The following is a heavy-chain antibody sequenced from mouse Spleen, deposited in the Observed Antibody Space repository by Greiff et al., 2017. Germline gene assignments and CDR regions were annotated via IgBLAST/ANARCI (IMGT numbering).Heavy chain of an antibody. Sequence: QVQLKESGPGLVAPSQSLSITCTVSGFSLTNYAVHWVRQSPGKGLEWLGVIWSDGSTDYNAAFISRLSISKDNSKSQVFFKMNSLQADDTAIYYCARNWDDGSYDWYFDVWGAGTTVTVSS. CDR3: ARNWDDGSYDWYFDV. V-gene: IGHV2-4-1*01. CDR1: GFSLTNYA. D-gene: IGHD1-1*02. J-gene: IGHJ1*01. CDR2: IWSDGST.